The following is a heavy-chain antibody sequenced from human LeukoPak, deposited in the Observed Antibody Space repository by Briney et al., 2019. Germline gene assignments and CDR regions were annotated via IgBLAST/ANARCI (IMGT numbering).Heavy chain of an antibody. J-gene: IGHJ4*02. Sequence: SETLSLTCTVSGGSISTNSYWAWIRQPPGKGLEWIGSISYDGATFYNPSLKSRVTISVDTSRNQFSLKLSSVTAADTAVYYCARLSAAAPQGGFDYWGQGTLVTVSS. CDR1: GGSISTNSY. CDR2: ISYDGAT. D-gene: IGHD6-13*01. V-gene: IGHV4-39*01. CDR3: ARLSAAAPQGGFDY.